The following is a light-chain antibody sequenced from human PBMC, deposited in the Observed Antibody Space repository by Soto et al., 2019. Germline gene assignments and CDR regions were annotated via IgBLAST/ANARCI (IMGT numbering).Light chain of an antibody. V-gene: IGLV2-14*01. CDR3: YSYTSSSTYV. CDR1: NSDVGGYDY. Sequence: QSVLTQPASVSGSPGEAITISCTGTNSDVGGYDYVSWYQQHPAKAPKLMIYDVSNRPSGVSNRFSGSKSGNTASLTISGLQAEDEADYYCYSYTSSSTYVFGTVTKVTVL. J-gene: IGLJ1*01. CDR2: DVS.